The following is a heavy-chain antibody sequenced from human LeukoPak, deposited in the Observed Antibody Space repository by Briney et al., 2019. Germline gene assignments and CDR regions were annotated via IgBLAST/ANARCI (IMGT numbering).Heavy chain of an antibody. D-gene: IGHD6-13*01. Sequence: GGSLRLYCAASGLTFSSYAMSWVRQAPGKGLEWVSAISGSGGSTYYADSVKGRSTISRDNSKNTLYLQMNSLRAEDTAVYYCARGAPYSSSWYREYYYYMDVWGKGTTVTISS. J-gene: IGHJ6*03. CDR3: ARGAPYSSSWYREYYYYMDV. CDR2: ISGSGGST. CDR1: GLTFSSYA. V-gene: IGHV3-23*01.